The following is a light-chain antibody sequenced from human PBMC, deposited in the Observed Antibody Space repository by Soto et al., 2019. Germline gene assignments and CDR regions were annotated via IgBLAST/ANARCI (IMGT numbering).Light chain of an antibody. CDR3: SSYAGSDNVYV. CDR1: SSDVGGYNY. CDR2: EVS. V-gene: IGLV2-8*01. Sequence: QSALTQPPSASGSPGQSVTISCTGTSSDVGGYNYVSWYQHHPGKAPKLMIYEVSKRPSGVPDRFSGSKSGNTASLTVSGREAEDEADYYCSSYAGSDNVYVFGTGTKVTVL. J-gene: IGLJ1*01.